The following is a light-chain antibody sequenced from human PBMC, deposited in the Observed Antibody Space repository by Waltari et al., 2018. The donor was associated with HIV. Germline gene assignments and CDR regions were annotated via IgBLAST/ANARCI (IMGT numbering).Light chain of an antibody. CDR3: TSYAGSTFTI. CDR2: QVT. Sequence: QSALTQPPSASGSPGQSVTISCTGTRNDVGGYDYVSWYQPFPGKAPKLIIYQVTKRPSGVPDRFVGSKSGSTASLTVSGLQAEDEADYYCTSYAGSTFTIFGGGTKLTVL. CDR1: RNDVGGYDY. V-gene: IGLV2-8*01. J-gene: IGLJ2*01.